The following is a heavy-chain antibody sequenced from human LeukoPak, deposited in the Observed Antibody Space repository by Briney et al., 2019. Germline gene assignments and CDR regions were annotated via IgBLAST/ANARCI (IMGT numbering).Heavy chain of an antibody. J-gene: IGHJ6*02. V-gene: IGHV1-69*04. CDR2: IIPILGIA. CDR1: GGTFSSYA. Sequence: SVKVSCKASGGTFSSYAISWVRQAPGQGLEWMGRIIPILGIANYAQKFQGRVTITADKSTSTAYMELSSLRSEDTAVYYCAGPAFLQLVWGHYGMDVWGQGTTVTVSS. D-gene: IGHD6-6*01. CDR3: AGPAFLQLVWGHYGMDV.